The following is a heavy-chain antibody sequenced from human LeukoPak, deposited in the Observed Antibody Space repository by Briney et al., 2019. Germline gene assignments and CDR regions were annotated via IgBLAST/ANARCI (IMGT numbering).Heavy chain of an antibody. Sequence: SETLSLTCTVSGGSVTSGSYYWSWIRQPPGKGLELIGYIYYSGSTNYNPSLKSRVTISVDTSKNQSSLKLSSVTAADTAVYYCARMGMAARAYYFDYWGQGTLVTVSS. CDR3: ARMGMAARAYYFDY. CDR2: IYYSGST. D-gene: IGHD6-13*01. J-gene: IGHJ4*02. V-gene: IGHV4-61*01. CDR1: GGSVTSGSYY.